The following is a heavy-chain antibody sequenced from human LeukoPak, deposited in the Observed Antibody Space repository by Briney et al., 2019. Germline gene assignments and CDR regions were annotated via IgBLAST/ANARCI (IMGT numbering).Heavy chain of an antibody. V-gene: IGHV4-39*02. CDR3: ARDDHYSSSWYGVEH. CDR2: IYFSGSA. D-gene: IGHD6-13*01. J-gene: IGHJ1*01. CDR1: GDITHN. Sequence: SETQSLTCTVSGDITHNWGWIRQPPGKGLECIGSIYFSGSAYYNPSLRSRVTISLDTSKKQLSLKLNSVTAADTAVYYCARDDHYSSSWYGVEHWGQGTLVTVSS.